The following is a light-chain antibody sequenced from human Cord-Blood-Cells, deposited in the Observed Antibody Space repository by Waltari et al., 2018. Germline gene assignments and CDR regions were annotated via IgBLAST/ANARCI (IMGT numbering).Light chain of an antibody. CDR2: EVS. J-gene: IGLJ1*01. V-gene: IGLV2-8*01. CDR1: TRDVGGYNF. CDR3: SSYAGSNKNV. Sequence: QSALTQPPSASGSPGQSVTLPCPGPTRDVGGYNFVPWYQQHPGKAPNLMIYEVSKRPSGVPVRFSGSKSGNTASLTVSGLQAEDEADYYCSSYAGSNKNVFGTGTKVTVL.